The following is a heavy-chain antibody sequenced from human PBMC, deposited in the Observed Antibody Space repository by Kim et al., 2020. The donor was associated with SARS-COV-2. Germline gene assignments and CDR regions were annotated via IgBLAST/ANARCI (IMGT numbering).Heavy chain of an antibody. CDR3: ARDAIGEHF. CDR2: IYYSGST. V-gene: IGHV4-39*07. Sequence: SETLSLTCTVSGGSISSSSYYWGWIRQPPGKGLEWIGSIYYSGSTYYNPSLKSRVTISVDTSKNQFSLKLSSVTAADTAVYYCARDAIGEHFWGQGTLVTVSS. D-gene: IGHD3-3*02. CDR1: GGSISSSSYY. J-gene: IGHJ4*02.